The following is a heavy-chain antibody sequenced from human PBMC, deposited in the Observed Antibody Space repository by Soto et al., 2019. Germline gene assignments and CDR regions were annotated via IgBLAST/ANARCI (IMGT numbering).Heavy chain of an antibody. J-gene: IGHJ6*04. D-gene: IGHD3-10*01. CDR2: IDNAGTDS. Sequence: EVQLVESGGGLVQPGGSLRLSCAASGFTLSGRSMHWVRQAPGKGLVWVSGIDNAGTDSTYADSVKGRFTSSRDNAKNMLSPQMNSLRVEDTAVYYCARGWFGPDVWGKGTTVTVSS. CDR3: ARGWFGPDV. V-gene: IGHV3-74*01. CDR1: GFTLSGRS.